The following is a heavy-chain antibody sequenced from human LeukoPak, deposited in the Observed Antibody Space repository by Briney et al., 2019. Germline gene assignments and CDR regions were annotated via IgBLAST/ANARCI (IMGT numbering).Heavy chain of an antibody. D-gene: IGHD1-26*01. CDR1: GFTFSSYW. CDR3: ARAPEVGATHYFDY. CDR2: IKQDGSEK. J-gene: IGHJ4*02. Sequence: GGSLRLSCAASGFTFSSYWMSWVRQAPGKGLEWVANIKQDGSEKYYVDSVKGRFTISRDSAKNSLYLQMNSLRAEDTAVYYCARAPEVGATHYFDYWGQGTLVTVSS. V-gene: IGHV3-7*01.